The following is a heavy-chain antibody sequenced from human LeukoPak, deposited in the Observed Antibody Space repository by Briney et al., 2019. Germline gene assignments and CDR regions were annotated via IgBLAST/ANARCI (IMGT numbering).Heavy chain of an antibody. D-gene: IGHD2-2*01. CDR3: ARGCSSTSCWLRMDV. Sequence: PSETLSLTCTVSGGSISNYYWSWIRQPAGKGLEWIGRIYTSGSTSYNPSLKSRVTMSIDMSKNQFSLKLNSLTAADTAVYYCARGCSSTSCWLRMDVWGQGTTVTVSS. CDR1: GGSISNYY. CDR2: IYTSGST. V-gene: IGHV4-4*07. J-gene: IGHJ6*02.